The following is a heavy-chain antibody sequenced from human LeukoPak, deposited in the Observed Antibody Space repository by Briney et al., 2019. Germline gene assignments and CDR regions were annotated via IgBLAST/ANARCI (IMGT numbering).Heavy chain of an antibody. Sequence: PGGSLRLSCAASGFTFSNYAMRWVRQTPGKGLEWVSGISDGGASTYNADSVDGRFTISRDNSKTTLSLEMDSLRADDTAVYYCAKYISDSVDDALDLWGPGTMVIVS. CDR2: ISDGGAST. CDR1: GFTFSNYA. J-gene: IGHJ3*01. D-gene: IGHD4-11*01. V-gene: IGHV3-23*01. CDR3: AKYISDSVDDALDL.